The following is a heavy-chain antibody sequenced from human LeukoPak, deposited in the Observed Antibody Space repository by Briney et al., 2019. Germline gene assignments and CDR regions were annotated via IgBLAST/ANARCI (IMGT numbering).Heavy chain of an antibody. Sequence: SETLSLTCTVSGGSISSGDYYWSWIRQPPGKGLEWIGYIYYSGSTYYNPSLKSRVPISVDTSKNQFSLKLSSVTAADTAVYYCAGIVVVPAAPYYYYYYGMDVWGQGTTVTVSS. J-gene: IGHJ6*02. V-gene: IGHV4-30-4*01. CDR1: GGSISSGDYY. CDR3: AGIVVVPAAPYYYYYYGMDV. D-gene: IGHD2-2*01. CDR2: IYYSGST.